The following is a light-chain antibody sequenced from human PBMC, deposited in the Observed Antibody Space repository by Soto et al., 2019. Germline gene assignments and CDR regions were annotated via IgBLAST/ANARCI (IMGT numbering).Light chain of an antibody. CDR1: QTVSNN. V-gene: IGKV3-15*01. Sequence: TRTRATLSLSPGDRATLSSRASQTVSNNLAWFQQKPGQSPSLLIYGASTRATGIPARFSGSGSGTEFTLTISSLQSEEFAIYYCQQYNKWPLCTFVQGTDVDIK. CDR3: QQYNKWPLCT. CDR2: GAS. J-gene: IGKJ1*01.